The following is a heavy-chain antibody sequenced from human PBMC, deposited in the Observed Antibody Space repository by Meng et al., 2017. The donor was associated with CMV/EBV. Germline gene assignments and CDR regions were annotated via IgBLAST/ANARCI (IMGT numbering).Heavy chain of an antibody. D-gene: IGHD3-3*01. V-gene: IGHV4-59*01. CDR1: GGSISSYY. J-gene: IGHJ4*02. Sequence: TLSLTCTVSGGSISSYYWSWIRQPPGKGLEWIGYIYYSGSTNYNPSLKSRVTISVDTSKNQFSLKLSSVTAADTAVYYCARGTEDYDFWLDYWGQGTLVTVSS. CDR3: ARGTEDYDFWLDY. CDR2: IYYSGST.